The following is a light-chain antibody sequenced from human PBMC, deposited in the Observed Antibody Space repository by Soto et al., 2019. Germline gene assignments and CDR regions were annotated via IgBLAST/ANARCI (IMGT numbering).Light chain of an antibody. CDR1: QSVSSSY. V-gene: IGKV3-20*01. CDR3: HQYGSSGT. CDR2: GAS. J-gene: IGKJ1*01. Sequence: IALTKSLGTLSVSPLDIATLSFRASQSVSSSYLAWYQQKPGQAPRLLIYGASSRPTGIPDRFSGRGSGTDFTLTISRLEPEDFAVYYCHQYGSSGTFGQGTKVDIK.